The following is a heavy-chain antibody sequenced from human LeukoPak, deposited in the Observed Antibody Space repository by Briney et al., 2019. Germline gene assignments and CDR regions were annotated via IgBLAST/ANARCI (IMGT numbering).Heavy chain of an antibody. CDR1: GFTFRRYG. D-gene: IGHD1-26*01. J-gene: IGHJ6*02. CDR2: IWYDATAQ. Sequence: GGSLRLSCAASGFTFRRYGMHWVRQAPGKGLEWLAIIWYDATAQYYADSVKGRFTISRDNSKNTVYLQMNSLRVEDTALYYCGRAETDSQRTSGTWFAMDVWGQETTVTVPS. V-gene: IGHV3-33*01. CDR3: GRAETDSQRTSGTWFAMDV.